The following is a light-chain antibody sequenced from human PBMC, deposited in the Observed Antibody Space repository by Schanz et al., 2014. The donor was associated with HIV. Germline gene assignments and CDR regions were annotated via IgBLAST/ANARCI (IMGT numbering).Light chain of an antibody. CDR3: QQYGSSPLFT. CDR1: QSVSTNY. Sequence: EIVLTQSPGTLSLSPGQRATLSCRASQSVSTNYLAWYQHKAGQAPRLLIYGASTRATGIPDRFSGSGSGTDFTLTISRLEPEDFAVYYCQQYGSSPLFTFGPGTKVDIK. V-gene: IGKV3-20*01. J-gene: IGKJ3*01. CDR2: GAS.